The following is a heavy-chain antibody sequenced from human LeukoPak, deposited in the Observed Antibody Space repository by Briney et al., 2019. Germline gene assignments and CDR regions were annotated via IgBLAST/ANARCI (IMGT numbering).Heavy chain of an antibody. D-gene: IGHD2/OR15-2a*01. V-gene: IGHV4-4*02. CDR1: GDSISNSIL. Sequence: SETLPLTCTMSGDSISNSILWSWVRQPPGKGLEWVGEKYRSGTTNYNPYLKSRVTISTDNSKNQVSLELNSVTAADTAVYFCARLKDFTGKEYYFFDLWGRGTLVTVSS. CDR3: ARLKDFTGKEYYFFDL. CDR2: KYRSGTT. J-gene: IGHJ2*01.